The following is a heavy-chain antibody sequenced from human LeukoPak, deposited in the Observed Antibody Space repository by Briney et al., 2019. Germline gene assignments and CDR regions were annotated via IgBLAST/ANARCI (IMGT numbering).Heavy chain of an antibody. CDR1: GCSFTSYW. Sequence: GESLKISCKGSGCSFTSYWIGWVRQMPGKGLEWMGIIYPGDSDTRYSPSFQGQVTISADKSISTAYLQWSSLKASDTAMYYCATHPDYGDYGMDVWGKGTTVTVSS. CDR3: ATHPDYGDYGMDV. J-gene: IGHJ6*04. D-gene: IGHD4-17*01. CDR2: IYPGDSDT. V-gene: IGHV5-51*01.